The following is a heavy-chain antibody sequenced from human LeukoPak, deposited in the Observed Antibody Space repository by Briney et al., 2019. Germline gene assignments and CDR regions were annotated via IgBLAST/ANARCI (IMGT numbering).Heavy chain of an antibody. J-gene: IGHJ4*02. CDR3: ATGTEQQWLSLDY. CDR2: IRSKTDGGTT. Sequence: GGSLSLSCAASGFAFTDYTMHWVRQAPGKGLEWVGRIRSKTDGGTTDYAAPVKGRFTISRDDSKNTLYLQMNSLKTEDTAVYFCATGTEQQWLSLDYWGQGTLVTVSS. D-gene: IGHD6-19*01. V-gene: IGHV3-15*01. CDR1: GFAFTDYT.